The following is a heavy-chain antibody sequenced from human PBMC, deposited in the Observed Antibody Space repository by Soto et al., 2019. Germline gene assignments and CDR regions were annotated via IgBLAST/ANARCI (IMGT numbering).Heavy chain of an antibody. J-gene: IGHJ6*02. V-gene: IGHV3-48*03. D-gene: IGHD3-3*01. CDR1: GFTLRSYE. CDR3: ASLLFLACLPPGTMDV. Sequence: PGGSLRLSCAASGFTLRSYEMTWVRQAPGKGLEWLSYISSGGTTIYYADSVKGRFTISRDNAKNSLYLQMNSLRAEDPAVYYCASLLFLACLPPGTMDVWGQGTPVPSP. CDR2: ISSGGTTI.